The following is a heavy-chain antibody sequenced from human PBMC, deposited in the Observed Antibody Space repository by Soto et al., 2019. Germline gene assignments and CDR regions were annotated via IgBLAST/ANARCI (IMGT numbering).Heavy chain of an antibody. CDR2: ISGSGGST. V-gene: IGHV3-23*01. CDR3: AKRPLRDFWSAYSDY. J-gene: IGHJ4*02. CDR1: GFTFSSYA. Sequence: GGSLSLSCAASGFTFSSYAMSWVRQAPGKGLEWVSAISGSGGSTYYADSVRGRFTISRDNSKNTLYLQMNSLRAEDTAVYYCAKRPLRDFWSAYSDYWGQGTLVTVSS. D-gene: IGHD3-3*01.